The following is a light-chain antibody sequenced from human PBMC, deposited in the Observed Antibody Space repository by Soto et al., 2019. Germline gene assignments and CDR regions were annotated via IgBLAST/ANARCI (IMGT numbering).Light chain of an antibody. J-gene: IGLJ2*01. V-gene: IGLV1-47*01. CDR3: AAWDDSLSDVV. CDR1: SSNIGSNY. CDR2: RNN. Sequence: QSVLTQPPSASGTPGQRVTISCSRSSSNIGSNYVYWYQQLPGTAPKLLIYRNNQRPSGVPDRFSGSKSGTSASLAISGLRSEDEADYYCAAWDDSLSDVVFGGGTKVTVL.